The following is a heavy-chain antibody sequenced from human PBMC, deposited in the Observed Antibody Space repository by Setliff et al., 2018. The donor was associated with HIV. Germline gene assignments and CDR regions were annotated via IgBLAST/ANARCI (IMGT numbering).Heavy chain of an antibody. CDR3: ARRSIVGVTRGFYYYGLDV. CDR2: IYIRGTT. CDR1: GGSINNHY. D-gene: IGHD1-26*01. J-gene: IGHJ6*02. V-gene: IGHV4-4*09. Sequence: SETLSLTCTVSGGSINNHYWYWIRQPPGKGLEWIGYIYIRGTTNYNPSLQNRVTMSLDTSKTQVSLRLTPVTAADTAVYYCARRSIVGVTRGFYYYGLDVWGQGTTVTVSS.